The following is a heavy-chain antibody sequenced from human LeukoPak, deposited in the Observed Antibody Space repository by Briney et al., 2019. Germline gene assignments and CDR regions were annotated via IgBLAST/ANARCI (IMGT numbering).Heavy chain of an antibody. CDR2: ISYDGSNK. V-gene: IGHV3-30-3*01. J-gene: IGHJ4*02. Sequence: GGSLRLSCAASGFTFSSYAMHWVRQAPGKGLEWVAVISYDGSNKYYADSVKGRFTISRDNAKNSLYLQMNSLRAEDTAVYYCVGRDGYNGGDYWGQGTLVTVSS. CDR3: VGRDGYNGGDY. D-gene: IGHD5-24*01. CDR1: GFTFSSYA.